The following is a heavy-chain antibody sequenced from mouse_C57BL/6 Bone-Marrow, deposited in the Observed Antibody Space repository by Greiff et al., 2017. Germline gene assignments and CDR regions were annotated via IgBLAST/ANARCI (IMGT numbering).Heavy chain of an antibody. J-gene: IGHJ3*01. Sequence: QVQLQQPGAELVKPGASVKLSCKASGYTFTSYWMHWVKQRPGQGLEWIGMIHPKSGSTNYNEKFKRKATLTVDKSSSTAYMQLSSLTSEDSAVYYCARSGGYDRGWLDYWDQGTLVTVSA. D-gene: IGHD2-2*01. V-gene: IGHV1-64*01. CDR1: GYTFTSYW. CDR2: IHPKSGST. CDR3: ARSGGYDRGWLDY.